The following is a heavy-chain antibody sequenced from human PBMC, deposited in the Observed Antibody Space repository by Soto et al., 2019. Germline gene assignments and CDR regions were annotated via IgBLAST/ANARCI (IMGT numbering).Heavy chain of an antibody. CDR2: ISKSDYT. D-gene: IGHD2-2*01. J-gene: IGHJ4*02. Sequence: GGSLRLSCTVSGFAFNNYGINWVRQAPGKELEWVSSISKSDYTYYSDSVTGRFTISRDNAKNSVSLQMNTLRVEDTAVYYCAREDSIIIPAVSDFWGQGTLVTVSS. CDR3: AREDSIIIPAVSDF. CDR1: GFAFNNYG. V-gene: IGHV3-21*01.